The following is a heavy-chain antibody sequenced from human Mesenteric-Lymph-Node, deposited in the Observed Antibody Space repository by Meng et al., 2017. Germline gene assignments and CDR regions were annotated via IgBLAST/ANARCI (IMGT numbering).Heavy chain of an antibody. CDR1: GYYFTSFW. CDR2: IYPGDSDT. J-gene: IGHJ3*02. V-gene: IGHV5-51*01. D-gene: IGHD3-22*01. Sequence: GESLKISCQGSGYYFTSFWIAWVRQMPGKGLEWMGIIYPGDSDTRYSPSFQGQVTISADKSISTAYLQWSSLKASDTAMYYCARPHDRNTDDAFDIWGQGTMVTVS. CDR3: ARPHDRNTDDAFDI.